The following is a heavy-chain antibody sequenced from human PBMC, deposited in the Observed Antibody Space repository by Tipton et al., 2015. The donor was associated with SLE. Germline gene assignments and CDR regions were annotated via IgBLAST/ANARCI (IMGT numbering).Heavy chain of an antibody. CDR2: IHHSGNT. CDR1: AYSISTGYH. Sequence: TLSLTCAVSAYSISTGYHWGWIRQPPGKGLEWIASIHHSGNTYYNPSLKSRVTISVDTSNNQFSLQLRSVTAADTAVYYCARIRPGHGDPFDFWGQGTLVTVSS. D-gene: IGHD4-17*01. CDR3: ARIRPGHGDPFDF. J-gene: IGHJ4*02. V-gene: IGHV4-38-2*01.